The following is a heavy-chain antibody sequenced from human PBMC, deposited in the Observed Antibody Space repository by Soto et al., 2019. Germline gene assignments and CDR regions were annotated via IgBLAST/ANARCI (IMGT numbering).Heavy chain of an antibody. J-gene: IGHJ5*02. CDR3: ARGQHLGWFDP. D-gene: IGHD2-21*01. CDR1: GFTFSSYS. CDR2: ISSSSSTI. Sequence: GGSLRLSCAASGFTFSSYSMNWVRQAPGKGLEWVSYISSSSSTIYYADSVKGRFTISRDNAKNSLYLQMNSLRAEDTAVYYCARGQHLGWFDPWGQGTLVTVSS. V-gene: IGHV3-48*01.